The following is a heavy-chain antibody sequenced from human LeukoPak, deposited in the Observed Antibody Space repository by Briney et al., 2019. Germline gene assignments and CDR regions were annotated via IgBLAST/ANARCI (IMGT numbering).Heavy chain of an antibody. V-gene: IGHV4-4*02. Sequence: SETLSLTCDVSGGSVTSTNWWTWVRQPPGKGLEWIGEVHLDGRTNYNPSLKSRLIMSVDLPESHISLKLTSVTAADTAVYYCAREGGFYRPLDYSGQGTLVTVSS. CDR1: GGSVTSTNW. J-gene: IGHJ4*02. D-gene: IGHD3-3*01. CDR2: VHLDGRT. CDR3: AREGGFYRPLDY.